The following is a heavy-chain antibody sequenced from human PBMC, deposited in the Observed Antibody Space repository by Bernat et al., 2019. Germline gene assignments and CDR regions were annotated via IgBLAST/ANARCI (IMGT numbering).Heavy chain of an antibody. D-gene: IGHD2-8*02. Sequence: QLQLRESGPGLVKPSQTLSLPCPFPGGSISSGVSYWSWIRQHPGKGLEWIGYIYYSGSTYYNPSLKSRVTISVDTSKNQFSLKLSSVTAADTAVYYCARDRGTGGVSSTYYYYYMDVWGKGTTVTVSS. CDR1: GGSISSGVSY. CDR3: ARDRGTGGVSSTYYYYYMDV. V-gene: IGHV4-31*03. CDR2: IYYSGST. J-gene: IGHJ6*03.